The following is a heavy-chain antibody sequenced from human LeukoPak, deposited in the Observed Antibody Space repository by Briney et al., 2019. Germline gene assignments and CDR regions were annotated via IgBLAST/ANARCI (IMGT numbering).Heavy chain of an antibody. J-gene: IGHJ5*02. D-gene: IGHD3-16*02. CDR1: GYTFTGYY. Sequence: ASVKVSCKASGYTFTGYYMHWVRQAPGQGLEWMGWINPNSGGTNYAQKFQGRVTMTRDTSISTAYMELSRLRSDDTAVYYCARDSTVTRNWFDPWGQGTLVTVSS. CDR3: ARDSTVTRNWFDP. CDR2: INPNSGGT. V-gene: IGHV1-2*02.